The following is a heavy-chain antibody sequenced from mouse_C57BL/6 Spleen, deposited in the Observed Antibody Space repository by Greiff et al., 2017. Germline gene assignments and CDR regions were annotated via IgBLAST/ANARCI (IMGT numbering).Heavy chain of an antibody. J-gene: IGHJ2*01. V-gene: IGHV14-3*01. CDR2: IDPANGNT. CDR1: GFNIKNNY. Sequence: EVQLQQSVAELVRPGASVKLSCTASGFNIKNNYMHWVKQRPEQGLEWIGRIDPANGNTKYAPKFQGKATITADTSSNTAYLQLSSLTSEDTAIYYCALVTTVVAFFYFGYWGQGTTLTVSS. D-gene: IGHD1-1*01. CDR3: ALVTTVVAFFYFGY.